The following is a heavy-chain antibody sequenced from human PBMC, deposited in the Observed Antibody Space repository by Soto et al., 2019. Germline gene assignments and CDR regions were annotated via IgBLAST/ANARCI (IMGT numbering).Heavy chain of an antibody. V-gene: IGHV4-59*08. D-gene: IGHD3-10*01. CDR1: GGSINSYY. CDR3: ARHNYGSGSTYFDY. CDR2: VYSSGST. Sequence: SETLSLTCSVSGGSINSYYWSWIRQPPGKGLEWIGYVYSSGSTKYNPSLRSRVTISVDMSKSQFSLKLNSMTAADTAVYYCARHNYGSGSTYFDYWGQGTLVTVSS. J-gene: IGHJ4*02.